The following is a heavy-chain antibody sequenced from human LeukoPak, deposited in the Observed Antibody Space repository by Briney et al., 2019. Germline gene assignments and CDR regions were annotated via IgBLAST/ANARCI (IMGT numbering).Heavy chain of an antibody. V-gene: IGHV4-4*07. J-gene: IGHJ5*02. CDR1: GGSISSYY. CDR3: ARSSVEDCSSTSCSPYNWFDP. Sequence: SETLSLTCTVSGGSISSYYWSWIRQPAGKGLEWIGRIYTSGSTNYNPSLKSRVTMSVDTSKNQFSLKLSSVTAAGTAVYYCARSSVEDCSSTSCSPYNWFDPWGQGTLVTVSS. CDR2: IYTSGST. D-gene: IGHD2-2*01.